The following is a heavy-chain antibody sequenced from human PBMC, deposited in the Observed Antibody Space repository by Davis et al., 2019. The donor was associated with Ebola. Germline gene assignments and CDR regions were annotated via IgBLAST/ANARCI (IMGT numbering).Heavy chain of an antibody. V-gene: IGHV4-61*08. CDR3: ASLVTTGTQFDY. CDR1: GGSVSSGGYY. J-gene: IGHJ4*02. CDR2: IYYSGST. Sequence: GSLRLSCTVSGGSVSSGGYYWNWIRQPPGKGLEWIGYIYYSGSTNSNPSLKSRVTMSVDTSKNQFSLKLNSLTAADTAVYYCASLVTTGTQFDYWGQGSLVTVSS. D-gene: IGHD4-17*01.